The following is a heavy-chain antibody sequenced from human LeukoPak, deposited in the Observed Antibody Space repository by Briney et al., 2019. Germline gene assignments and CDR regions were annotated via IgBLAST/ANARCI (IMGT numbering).Heavy chain of an antibody. CDR3: ARGERNILTGYYGFDY. V-gene: IGHV4-4*07. CDR1: GGSISSYY. CDR2: IYTSGST. D-gene: IGHD3-9*01. Sequence: SETLSLTCTVSGGSISSYYCSWIRQPAGKGLEWIGRIYTSGSTNYNPSLKSRVTMSVDTSKNQFSLKLSSVTAADTAVYYCARGERNILTGYYGFDYWGQGTLVTVSS. J-gene: IGHJ4*02.